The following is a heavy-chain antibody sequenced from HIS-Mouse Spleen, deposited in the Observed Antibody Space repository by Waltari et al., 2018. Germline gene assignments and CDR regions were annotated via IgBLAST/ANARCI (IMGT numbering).Heavy chain of an antibody. Sequence: QVQLQESGPGLVKPSETLSLTCTVSGGSISTYYWSWIRQTAAKGLDGSGRIYTSGSTNYTPSLKSRVTMSVDTSKNQFSLKLRSVTAADTAVYYCARDFHDFWSGYYGGDKKHDAFDIWGQGTMVTVSS. CDR2: IYTSGST. CDR3: ARDFHDFWSGYYGGDKKHDAFDI. J-gene: IGHJ3*02. V-gene: IGHV4-4*07. D-gene: IGHD3-3*01. CDR1: GGSISTYY.